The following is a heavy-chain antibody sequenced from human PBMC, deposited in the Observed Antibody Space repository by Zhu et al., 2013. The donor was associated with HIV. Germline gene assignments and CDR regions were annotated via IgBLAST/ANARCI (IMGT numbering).Heavy chain of an antibody. D-gene: IGHD3-9*01. J-gene: IGHJ6*02. V-gene: IGHV1-46*01. CDR1: GYTFTSYY. CDR3: AREAYYDILTGYLDYYYGMDV. CDR2: INPSGGST. Sequence: QVQLVQSGAEVKKPGASVKVSCKASGYTFTSYYMHWVRQAPGQGLEWMGIINPSGGSTSYAQKFQGRVTMTRDTSTTTAYMELRSLRSDDTAVYYCAREAYYDILTGYLDYYYGMDVWGQGTTVTVSS.